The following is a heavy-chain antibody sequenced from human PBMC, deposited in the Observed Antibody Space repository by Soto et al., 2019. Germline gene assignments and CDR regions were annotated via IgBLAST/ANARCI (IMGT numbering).Heavy chain of an antibody. J-gene: IGHJ4*02. CDR1: AGYIVSYY. CDR3: ARANGGFIEFDY. CDR2: IYYSGST. D-gene: IGHD1-26*01. Sequence: SATVSLTCPFSAGYIVSYYWSWLRQPPGKGLEWIGYIYYSGSTNYNPSLKSRVTISVDTSKNQFSLKLSSVTAADTAVYYCARANGGFIEFDYWGQGTLVTVSA. V-gene: IGHV4-59*01.